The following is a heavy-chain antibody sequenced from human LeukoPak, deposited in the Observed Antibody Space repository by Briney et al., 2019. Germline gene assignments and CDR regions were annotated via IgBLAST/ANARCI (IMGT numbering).Heavy chain of an antibody. Sequence: PSETLSLTCSVSGGSISSHYWSWIRQPPGKGLEWIGYISYSGSTNYNPSPRSRVTTLVDTSKRQFSLKLNSVTAAETAVYYCARGKLGIGRVFDYWGQGTLVTVSS. V-gene: IGHV4-59*11. J-gene: IGHJ4*02. CDR1: GGSISSHY. D-gene: IGHD7-27*01. CDR3: ARGKLGIGRVFDY. CDR2: ISYSGST.